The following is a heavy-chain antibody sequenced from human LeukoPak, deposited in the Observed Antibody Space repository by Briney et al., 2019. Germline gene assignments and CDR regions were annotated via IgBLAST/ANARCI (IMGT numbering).Heavy chain of an antibody. Sequence: SETLSLTCTVSGGSISSYYWSWIRQPPGKGLEWIGEINHSGSTNYNPSLKSRVTISVDTSKNQFSLKLSSVTAADTAVYYCARARAWCYCLDYWGQGTLVTVSS. D-gene: IGHD4/OR15-4a*01. CDR2: INHSGST. CDR3: ARARAWCYCLDY. J-gene: IGHJ4*02. V-gene: IGHV4-34*01. CDR1: GGSISSYY.